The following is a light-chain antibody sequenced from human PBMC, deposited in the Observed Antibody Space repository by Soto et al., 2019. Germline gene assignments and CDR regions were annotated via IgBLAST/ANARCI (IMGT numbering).Light chain of an antibody. CDR2: DVV. Sequence: QSVLAQPASVSGSPGQSITISCTGTSSDIGGYDFVSWYQQHPGRAPKLMIYDVVNRPSGVSDRFSGSKSGNTASLTISGLQAEDEADYYCSAYTSGTADVVGTVTKVTV. V-gene: IGLV2-14*01. CDR3: SAYTSGTADV. CDR1: SSDIGGYDF. J-gene: IGLJ1*01.